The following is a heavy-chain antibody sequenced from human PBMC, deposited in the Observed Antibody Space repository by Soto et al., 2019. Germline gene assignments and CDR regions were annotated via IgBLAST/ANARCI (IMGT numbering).Heavy chain of an antibody. CDR1: GFSVSIRY. J-gene: IGHJ4*02. V-gene: IGHV3-66*01. Sequence: EVQLVESGGGLVQPGGSLRLSCAASGFSVSIRYMTWVRQAPGKGLEWVSVIYNDGTSYYADSVKGRFTISRDNSKNTLYLQMSSLRVEDTAVYYCVRVDWAGSKRGYFDFWGQGTLVTVSS. CDR2: IYNDGTS. D-gene: IGHD6-19*01. CDR3: VRVDWAGSKRGYFDF.